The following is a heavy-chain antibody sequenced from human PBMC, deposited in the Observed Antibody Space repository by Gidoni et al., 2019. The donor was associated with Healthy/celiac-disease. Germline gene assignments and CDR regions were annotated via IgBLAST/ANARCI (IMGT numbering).Heavy chain of an antibody. D-gene: IGHD3-10*01. CDR3: ARRGITMVRGVIITNYYGMDV. Sequence: QLQLQESGPGLVKPSETLSLTCTVSGGSISSSSYYWGWIRQPPGKGLEWIGSIDYSGSTYYNPSLKSRVNISVDTSKNQFSLKLSSVTAADTAVYYCARRGITMVRGVIITNYYGMDVWGQGTTVTVSS. CDR1: GGSISSSSYY. J-gene: IGHJ6*02. CDR2: IDYSGST. V-gene: IGHV4-39*01.